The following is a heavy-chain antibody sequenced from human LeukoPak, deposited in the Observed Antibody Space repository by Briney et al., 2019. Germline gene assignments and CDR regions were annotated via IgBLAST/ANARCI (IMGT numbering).Heavy chain of an antibody. CDR3: AKSGGYCSSTSCRKRGYYYYMDV. V-gene: IGHV3-66*02. J-gene: IGHJ6*03. D-gene: IGHD2-2*03. Sequence: PGGSLRLSCAASGFTVSSNYMSWVRQAPGKGLEWVSDIYSGGSTYYADSVKGRFTISRDNSKNTLYLQMNSLRAEDTAVYYCAKSGGYCSSTSCRKRGYYYYMDVWGKGTTVTVSS. CDR2: IYSGGST. CDR1: GFTVSSNY.